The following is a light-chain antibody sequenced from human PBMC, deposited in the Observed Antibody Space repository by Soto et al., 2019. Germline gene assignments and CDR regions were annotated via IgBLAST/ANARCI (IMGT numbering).Light chain of an antibody. CDR2: SAS. CDR1: QSISDY. J-gene: IGKJ3*01. CDR3: QQSFSTPRYT. Sequence: DIQMTQSPPSLSASVGDRVTISCRASQSISDYLNWYQQKPGKAPKLLIYSASSLQSGVPSRFSGSGSGTDFTLTISILQPEDFATDYCQQSFSTPRYTFGPGTKVDI. V-gene: IGKV1-39*01.